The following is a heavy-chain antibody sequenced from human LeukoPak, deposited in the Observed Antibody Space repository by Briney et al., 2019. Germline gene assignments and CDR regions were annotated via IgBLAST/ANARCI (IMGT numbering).Heavy chain of an antibody. Sequence: SETLSLTCAVYGGSFSGYYWGWIRQPPGKGLEWIASVYYTGTTYYNPSLKSRVTISADTSKNQFSLKLRSVTAADTAVYYCTSGNYNMAVWGQGTTVTVSS. CDR3: TSGNYNMAV. D-gene: IGHD5-24*01. V-gene: IGHV4-34*01. J-gene: IGHJ6*02. CDR1: GGSFSGYY. CDR2: VYYTGTT.